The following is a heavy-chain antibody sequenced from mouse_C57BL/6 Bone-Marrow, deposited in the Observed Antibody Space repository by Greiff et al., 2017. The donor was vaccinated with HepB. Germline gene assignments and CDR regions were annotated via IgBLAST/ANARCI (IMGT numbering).Heavy chain of an antibody. CDR3: TTEDYDYFAY. D-gene: IGHD2-4*01. Sequence: EVQLQQSGAELVRPGASVKLSCTASGFNIKDDYMHWVKQRPEQGLEWIGWIDPENGDTEYASKFLGKATITADTSSNTAYLQLSSLTSEDTAVYYCTTEDYDYFAYWGQGTLVTVSA. V-gene: IGHV14-4*01. CDR2: IDPENGDT. CDR1: GFNIKDDY. J-gene: IGHJ3*01.